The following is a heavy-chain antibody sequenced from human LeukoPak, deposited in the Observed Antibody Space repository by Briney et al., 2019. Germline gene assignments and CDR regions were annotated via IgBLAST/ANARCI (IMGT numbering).Heavy chain of an antibody. CDR1: GVTFSSYW. J-gene: IGHJ4*02. CDR3: ARGYGLVPELFFDY. D-gene: IGHD2-2*01. CDR2: IKQDGSEK. Sequence: GGSLRLSCAASGVTFSSYWMSWVRQAPGKGLEWVANIKQDGSEKYYVDSVKGRFTISRDNAKNSLYLQMNSLRAEDTAVYYCARGYGLVPELFFDYWGQGTLVTVSS. V-gene: IGHV3-7*01.